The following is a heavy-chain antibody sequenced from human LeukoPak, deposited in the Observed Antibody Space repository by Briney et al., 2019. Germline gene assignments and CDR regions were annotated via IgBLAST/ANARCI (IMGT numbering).Heavy chain of an antibody. Sequence: SETLSFTCTVSSGSTSSYYWNWIRQPAEKGVEWIGRISTSGSTNSNPSLKSRLTMSLDPSKNQFSLKLSSVTAADTGVYYCARGNNNNVFDSWGQGTLVTVSS. CDR3: ARGNNNNVFDS. J-gene: IGHJ4*02. CDR1: SGSTSSYY. D-gene: IGHD2-8*01. CDR2: ISTSGST. V-gene: IGHV4-4*07.